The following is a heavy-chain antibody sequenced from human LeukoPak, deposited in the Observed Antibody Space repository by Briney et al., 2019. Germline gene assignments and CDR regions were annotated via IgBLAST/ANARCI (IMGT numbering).Heavy chain of an antibody. CDR2: IYSGGNT. CDR3: AKSPCSSTTCYVSWLDP. J-gene: IGHJ5*02. V-gene: IGHV3-53*01. Sequence: GGSLRLSCAASGFTVSSNYMSWVRQAPGKGLEWVSVIYSGGNTYYADSVKGRFTISRDNSKNTLYLQMNSLRAEDTALYYCAKSPCSSTTCYVSWLDPWGQGALVTVSS. CDR1: GFTVSSNY. D-gene: IGHD2-2*01.